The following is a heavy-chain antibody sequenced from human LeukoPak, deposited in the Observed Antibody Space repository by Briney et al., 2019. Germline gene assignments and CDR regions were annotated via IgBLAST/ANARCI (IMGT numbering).Heavy chain of an antibody. Sequence: RSGGSLRLSCAASGFTFSSYGMHWVRQAPGKGLEWVAFIRYDGSNKYYADSVKGRFTISRDNSKNTLYLQMNSLRAEDTAVYYCAKYHCSSTSCPWGHLDYWGQGALVTVSS. CDR2: IRYDGSNK. D-gene: IGHD2-2*01. CDR1: GFTFSSYG. CDR3: AKYHCSSTSCPWGHLDY. V-gene: IGHV3-30*02. J-gene: IGHJ4*02.